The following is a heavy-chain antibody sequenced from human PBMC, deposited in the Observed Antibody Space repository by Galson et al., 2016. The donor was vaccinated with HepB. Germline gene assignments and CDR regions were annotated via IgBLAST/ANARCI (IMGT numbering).Heavy chain of an antibody. CDR3: TRDVGYCRGGGCYRWFDP. Sequence: SLRLSCAASGFTFTSYSMNWVRQTPGKGPEWLSYIGSLGDNNIYYADSVRGRFTISRDNANNSVYLQMNNLRDEDTAVYYCTRDVGYCRGGGCYRWFDPWGQGTLVTVSS. J-gene: IGHJ5*02. V-gene: IGHV3-48*02. CDR1: GFTFTSYS. CDR2: IGSLGDNNI. D-gene: IGHD2-15*01.